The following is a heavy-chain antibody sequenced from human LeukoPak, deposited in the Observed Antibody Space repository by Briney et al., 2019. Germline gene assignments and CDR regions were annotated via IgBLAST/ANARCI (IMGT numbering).Heavy chain of an antibody. CDR2: IIPIFGTA. CDR1: GGTFSSYA. Sequence: SVKVSCKASGGTFSSYAISWVRQAPGQGLEWMGGIIPIFGTANYAQKFQGRVTITADESTSTAYMELSSLRSEDTAVYYCARVPVARQPEVYYFDYWGQGTLVTVSS. J-gene: IGHJ4*02. D-gene: IGHD1-14*01. V-gene: IGHV1-69*13. CDR3: ARVPVARQPEVYYFDY.